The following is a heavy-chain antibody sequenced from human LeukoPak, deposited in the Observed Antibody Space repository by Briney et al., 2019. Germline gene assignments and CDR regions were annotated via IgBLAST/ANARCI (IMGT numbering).Heavy chain of an antibody. CDR2: MNPNSGNT. J-gene: IGHJ6*03. CDR1: GYTFTSYD. D-gene: IGHD6-13*01. V-gene: IGHV1-8*01. Sequence: GASVTVSCKASGYTFTSYDSNWVRQATGQGLEWMGWMNPNSGNTGYAQKFQGRVTMTRNTSISTAYMELSSLRSEDTAVYYCARRRSSSSYYYYYMDVCGKGTTVTVSS. CDR3: ARRRSSSSYYYYYMDV.